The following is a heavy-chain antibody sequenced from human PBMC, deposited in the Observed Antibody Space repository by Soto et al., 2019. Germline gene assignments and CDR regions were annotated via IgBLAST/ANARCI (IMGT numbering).Heavy chain of an antibody. CDR1: GFTFSGHY. CDR2: TRNKANSYTT. J-gene: IGHJ6*03. Sequence: GGSLRLSCAASGFTFSGHYMDWVRQAPGKGLEWVGRTRNKANSYTTEYAASVKGRFTISRDDSKNSLFLQMNSLKTEDTAVYYCARGGAGYYYYYMDVWGKGTTVTVSS. D-gene: IGHD3-10*01. V-gene: IGHV3-72*01. CDR3: ARGGAGYYYYYMDV.